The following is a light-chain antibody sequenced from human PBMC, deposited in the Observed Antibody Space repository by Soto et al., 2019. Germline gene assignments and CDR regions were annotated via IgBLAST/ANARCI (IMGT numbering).Light chain of an antibody. J-gene: IGKJ4*01. CDR1: QTFSSW. CDR2: AAS. Sequence: DIQLTQSPSSVSASVGDRVTLTCRANQTFSSWLAWYQHKPGKAPKLLIYAASTLQSGVPSRFSGGGSGTYFTLTISGLQAEDFATYYCQQANSFPLSFGGGTKVESN. V-gene: IGKV1-12*01. CDR3: QQANSFPLS.